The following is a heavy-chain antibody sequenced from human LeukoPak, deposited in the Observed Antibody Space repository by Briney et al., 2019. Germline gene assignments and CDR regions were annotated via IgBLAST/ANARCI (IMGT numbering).Heavy chain of an antibody. CDR3: ARGPHYYYGSGSYLT. Sequence: PGGSLRLSCAASGFTFSSYWMHWVRQAPGKGLVWVSRINSDGSSTSYADSVKGRFTISRDNAKNTRYLQMNSLRAEDTAVYYCARGPHYYYGSGSYLTWGQGTLVTVSS. V-gene: IGHV3-74*01. CDR2: INSDGSST. D-gene: IGHD3-10*01. J-gene: IGHJ4*02. CDR1: GFTFSSYW.